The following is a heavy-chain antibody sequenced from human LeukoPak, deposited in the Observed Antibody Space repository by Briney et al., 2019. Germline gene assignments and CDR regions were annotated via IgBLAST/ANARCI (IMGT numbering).Heavy chain of an antibody. CDR2: INHSGST. CDR1: GGSFSGYY. J-gene: IGHJ4*02. V-gene: IGHV4-34*01. D-gene: IGHD5-18*01. CDR3: ARGRSGYSYGYYFDY. Sequence: PSETLSLTCAVYGGSFSGYYWSWIRQPPGKGLEWIGEINHSGSTNYNPSLKSRVTISVDMSKNQFSLKLSSVTAADTAVYYCARGRSGYSYGYYFDYWGQGTLVTVSS.